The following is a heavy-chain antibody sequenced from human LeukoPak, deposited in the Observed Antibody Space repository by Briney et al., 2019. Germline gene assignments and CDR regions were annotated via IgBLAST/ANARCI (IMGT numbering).Heavy chain of an antibody. J-gene: IGHJ3*02. D-gene: IGHD5-24*01. CDR2: ISSSSSYI. CDR1: GFTFSSYS. V-gene: IGHV3-21*01. CDR3: ARVRDGYNSEAFDI. Sequence: GGSLRLSCAASGFTFSSYSMNWVRQAPGKGLEWVSSISSSSSYIYYADSVKGRFTISRDNAKNSLYLQMNSLRAEDTAVYYCARVRDGYNSEAFDIWGQGTMVTVSS.